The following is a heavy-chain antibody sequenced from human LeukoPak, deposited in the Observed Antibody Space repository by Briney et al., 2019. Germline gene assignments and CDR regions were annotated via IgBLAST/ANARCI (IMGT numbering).Heavy chain of an antibody. CDR1: GGSISSSSYY. CDR2: IYTSGST. V-gene: IGHV4-39*07. CDR3: ARDQRGWNYVWYYYMDV. Sequence: SETLSLTCTVSGGSISSSSYYWGWIRQPPGKGLEWIGSIYTSGSTNYNPSLKSRVTMSVDTSKNQFSLKLSSVTAADTAVYYCARDQRGWNYVWYYYMDVWGKGTTVTVSS. J-gene: IGHJ6*03. D-gene: IGHD1-7*01.